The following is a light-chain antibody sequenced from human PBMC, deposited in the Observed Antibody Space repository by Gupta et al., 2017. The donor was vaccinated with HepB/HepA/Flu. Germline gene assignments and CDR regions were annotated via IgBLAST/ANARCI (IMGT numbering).Light chain of an antibody. V-gene: IGKV3-15*01. CDR3: QQYNNWPPWT. Sequence: EIVMTQSPATLSVSPGERATLSCRASHSVNSNLAWYQQKPGQAPRLLIYDASTRATGIPARFSGSGSGTEFTLTISSPQSEDFAVYYCQQYNNWPPWTFGQGTKVEIK. CDR2: DAS. J-gene: IGKJ1*01. CDR1: HSVNSN.